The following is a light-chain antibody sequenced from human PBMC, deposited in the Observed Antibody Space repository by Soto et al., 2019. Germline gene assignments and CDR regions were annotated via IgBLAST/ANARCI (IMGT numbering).Light chain of an antibody. CDR2: EVS. Sequence: QSVLTQPPSASGSPGQSVTISCTGTSSDVGGYDYVSWYQQYPGKAPKLNIYEVSKRPSGVPDRFSGSKSGNTASLTVSGLQAEDEADYYCSSYAGSNNFVFGTGTKVTVL. CDR3: SSYAGSNNFV. J-gene: IGLJ1*01. CDR1: SSDVGGYDY. V-gene: IGLV2-8*01.